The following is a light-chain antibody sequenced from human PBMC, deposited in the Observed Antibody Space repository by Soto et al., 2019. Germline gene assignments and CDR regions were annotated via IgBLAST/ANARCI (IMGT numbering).Light chain of an antibody. V-gene: IGKV3D-15*01. Sequence: EIVMTQSPATLSVSPGESATLSCRASQNINSDLAWYVQKPGQAPRRFIYGASTWGTDVPPRFTGCGSGTEFTLTISGLQSEDFAVYYCQQYTSWPITFGQGTRL. CDR3: QQYTSWPIT. CDR1: QNINSD. CDR2: GAS. J-gene: IGKJ5*01.